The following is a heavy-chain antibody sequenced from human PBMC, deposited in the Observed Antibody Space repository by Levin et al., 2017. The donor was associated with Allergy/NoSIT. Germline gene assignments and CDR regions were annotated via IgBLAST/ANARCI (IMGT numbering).Heavy chain of an antibody. CDR3: ARDRGPHPRGYSSSWPHGLVDY. V-gene: IGHV3-48*02. J-gene: IGHJ4*02. CDR1: GFTFSSYS. CDR2: ISSSSSTI. D-gene: IGHD6-13*01. Sequence: GGSLRLSCAASGFTFSSYSMNWVRQAPGKGLEWVSYISSSSSTIYYADSVKGRFTISRDNAKNSLYLQMNSLRDEDTAVYYCARDRGPHPRGYSSSWPHGLVDYWGQGTLVTVSS.